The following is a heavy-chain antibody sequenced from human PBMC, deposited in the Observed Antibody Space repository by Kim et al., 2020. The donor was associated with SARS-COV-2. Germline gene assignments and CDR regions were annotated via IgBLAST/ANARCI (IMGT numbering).Heavy chain of an antibody. Sequence: SVKVSCKASGGTFSSYAISWVRQAPGQGLEWMGGIIPIFGTANYAQKFQGRVTITADESTSTAYMELSSLRSEDTAVYYCARDPSQYYYGPDGPEKDGDYWGQGTLVTVSS. D-gene: IGHD3-10*01. CDR1: GGTFSSYA. CDR3: ARDPSQYYYGPDGPEKDGDY. CDR2: IIPIFGTA. V-gene: IGHV1-69*13. J-gene: IGHJ4*02.